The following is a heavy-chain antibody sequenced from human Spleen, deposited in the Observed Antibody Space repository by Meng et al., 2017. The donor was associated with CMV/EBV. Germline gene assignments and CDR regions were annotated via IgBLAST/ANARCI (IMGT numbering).Heavy chain of an antibody. Sequence: SETLSLTCTVSGGSISSYYWSWIRQPPGKGLEWIGYIYYSGSTNYNPSLKSRVTISVDTSKNQFSLKLSSVTAADTAVYYCARFPRYGSGSFVYWGQGTLVTVSS. CDR3: ARFPRYGSGSFVY. CDR2: IYYSGST. V-gene: IGHV4-59*01. CDR1: GGSISSYY. J-gene: IGHJ4*02. D-gene: IGHD3-10*01.